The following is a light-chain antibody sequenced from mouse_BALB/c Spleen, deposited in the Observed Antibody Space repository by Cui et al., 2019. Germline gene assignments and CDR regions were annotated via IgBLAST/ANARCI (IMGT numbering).Light chain of an antibody. V-gene: IGKV4-68*01. CDR1: SSVSY. Sequence: QIVLTQSPARMSASPGEKVTMTCSASSSVSYMYWYQQKPRSSPKPWIYLTSNLASGVPARFSGSGSGTSYSLTISSMEAEDAATYYCQQWSSNPLTFGSGTKLEIK. J-gene: IGKJ4*01. CDR2: LTS. CDR3: QQWSSNPLT.